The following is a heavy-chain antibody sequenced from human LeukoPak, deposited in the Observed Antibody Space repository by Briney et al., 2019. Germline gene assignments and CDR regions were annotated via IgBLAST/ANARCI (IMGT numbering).Heavy chain of an antibody. D-gene: IGHD3-3*01. Sequence: PGGSLRLSCAASGFTFSSYDMNWVRQAPGKGLEWVSSISSRSTTIYYADSVKGRFTISRDNAKNSLYLQMNSLRAEDTAVYWCARDYIAYDPLDYWGQGTLVTVSS. J-gene: IGHJ4*02. CDR2: ISSRSTTI. CDR1: GFTFSSYD. CDR3: ARDYIAYDPLDY. V-gene: IGHV3-21*01.